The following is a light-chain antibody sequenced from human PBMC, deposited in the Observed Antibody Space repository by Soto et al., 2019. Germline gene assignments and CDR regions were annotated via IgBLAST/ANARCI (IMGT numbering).Light chain of an antibody. CDR1: QSVSVN. J-gene: IGKJ3*01. CDR2: GAS. Sequence: EIVMTQSPATLSGSPGERATLSCRTSQSVSVNLAWYQQKPGQAPRLLIYGASITATGIPARFSGSGSGTEFSITISRLQSEDVAVYYCHQYNNSPSSFGPGTKVQIK. V-gene: IGKV3-15*01. CDR3: HQYNNSPSS.